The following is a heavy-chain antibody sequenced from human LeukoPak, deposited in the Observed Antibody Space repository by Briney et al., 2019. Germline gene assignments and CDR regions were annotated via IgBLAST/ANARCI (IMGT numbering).Heavy chain of an antibody. CDR2: IYYSGST. Sequence: SETLSLTRTVSGGSISSSSYYWGWIRQPPGKGLEWIGSIYYSGSTYYNPSLKSRVTISVDTSKNQFSLKLSSVTAADTAVYYCARSFITMIVVVDYWGQGTLVTVSS. D-gene: IGHD3-22*01. J-gene: IGHJ4*02. CDR3: ARSFITMIVVVDY. CDR1: GGSISSSSYY. V-gene: IGHV4-39*01.